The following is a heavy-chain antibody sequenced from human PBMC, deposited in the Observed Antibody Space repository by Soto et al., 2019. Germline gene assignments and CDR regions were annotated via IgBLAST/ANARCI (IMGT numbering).Heavy chain of an antibody. J-gene: IGHJ4*02. CDR1: GFTLSTYA. CDR3: ASITYYDFWSGYNFDF. V-gene: IGHV3-30-3*01. Sequence: QVQLVESGGGVVQPGRSLRLSCEVFGFTLSTYAMEWVRQAPGKGLEWVALISYDGNKKYYADSVKGRFTISRDNSKNTLYLQMNSLRVEDTAVYYCASITYYDFWSGYNFDFWGQGTLVTVSS. CDR2: ISYDGNKK. D-gene: IGHD3-3*01.